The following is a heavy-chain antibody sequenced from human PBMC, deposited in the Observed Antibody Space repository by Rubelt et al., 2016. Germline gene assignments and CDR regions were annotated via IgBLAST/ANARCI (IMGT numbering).Heavy chain of an antibody. J-gene: IGHJ4*02. CDR1: GFTFSSYA. Sequence: EVQLVESGGGLVQPGGSLRLSCAASGFTFSSYAMSWVRQAPGKGLEWVSAIRGSGGSTYYADSVKGRFTISRDKSKNTLYLQMNSLRAEDTAVYYCAKSFYIVVGADSDDYWGQGTLVTVSS. CDR2: IRGSGGST. V-gene: IGHV3-23*04. D-gene: IGHD2-15*01. CDR3: AKSFYIVVGADSDDY.